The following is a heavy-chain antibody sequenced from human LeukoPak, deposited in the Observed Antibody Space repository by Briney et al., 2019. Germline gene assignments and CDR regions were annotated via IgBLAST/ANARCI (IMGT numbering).Heavy chain of an antibody. CDR3: AKYSGWDHYYFDY. Sequence: GGSLRLSCAASGFTFSIYAMSWVRQAPGKGLEWVSAISGSGGSTYYADSVKGRFTISRDNSKNTLYLQMNSLRAEDTAVYYCAKYSGWDHYYFDYWGQGTLVTVSS. V-gene: IGHV3-23*01. CDR2: ISGSGGST. CDR1: GFTFSIYA. D-gene: IGHD6-19*01. J-gene: IGHJ4*02.